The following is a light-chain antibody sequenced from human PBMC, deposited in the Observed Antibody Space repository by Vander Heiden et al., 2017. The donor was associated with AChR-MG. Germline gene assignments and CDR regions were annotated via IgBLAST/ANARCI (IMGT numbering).Light chain of an antibody. CDR2: QDS. CDR1: KLGDKY. J-gene: IGLJ2*01. V-gene: IGLV3-1*01. Sequence: SYELTQPPSVSVSPGQTASITCSGDKLGDKYACWYQQKPGQSPVLVIYQDSKRPSGIPERFSGSNSGNKATLTISGTQAMDEADYYCQAWDSSTRVFGGGTKL. CDR3: QAWDSSTRV.